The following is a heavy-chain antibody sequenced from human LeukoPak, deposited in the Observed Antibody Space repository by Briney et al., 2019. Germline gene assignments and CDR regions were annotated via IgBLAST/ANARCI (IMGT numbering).Heavy chain of an antibody. CDR2: IYSGDTT. J-gene: IGHJ4*02. Sequence: GGSLRLSCAASGFTVSSIYMSWVRQAPGKGLEWVSLIYSGDTTYYADSVKGRFTFSGDNSKDTLYLQMNSLRAEDTAVYYCARDYDWGQGTLVTVSS. V-gene: IGHV3-66*01. CDR3: ARDYD. CDR1: GFTVSSIY. D-gene: IGHD3-16*01.